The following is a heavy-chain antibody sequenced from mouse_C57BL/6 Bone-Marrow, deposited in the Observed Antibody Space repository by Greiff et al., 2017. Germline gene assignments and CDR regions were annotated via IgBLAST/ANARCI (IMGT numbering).Heavy chain of an antibody. CDR3: SGLLWSLMDY. J-gene: IGHJ4*01. V-gene: IGHV14-4*01. Sequence: EVQLQESGAELVRPGASVKLSCTASGFNIKDDYMHWVKQRPEQGLEWIGWIDPENGDTEYASKFQGKATITADTSSNTAYLQLSSLTSEDTAVYYCSGLLWSLMDYWGQGTSVTGSS. CDR2: IDPENGDT. CDR1: GFNIKDDY. D-gene: IGHD2-1*01.